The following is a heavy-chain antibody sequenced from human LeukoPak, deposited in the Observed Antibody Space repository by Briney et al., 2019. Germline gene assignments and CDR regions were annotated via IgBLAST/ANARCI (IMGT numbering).Heavy chain of an antibody. Sequence: ASVNVSCKASGYTFTGYFIHWVRQAPGQGLEWMGWINPNSGDTNYAQKFQGRVTMTRDTSISTAYMELTSLRSDDTAAYYCARDTSHLYAAHESFAFDIWGQGTMVTVSS. CDR3: ARDTSHLYAAHESFAFDI. J-gene: IGHJ3*02. D-gene: IGHD2/OR15-2a*01. V-gene: IGHV1-2*02. CDR1: GYTFTGYF. CDR2: INPNSGDT.